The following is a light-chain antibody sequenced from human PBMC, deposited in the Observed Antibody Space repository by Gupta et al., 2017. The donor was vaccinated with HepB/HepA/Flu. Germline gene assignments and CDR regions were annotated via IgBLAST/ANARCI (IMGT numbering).Light chain of an antibody. CDR2: DAS. Sequence: EIVLTKSPATLSLSPGERATLSCRASQSVSSYLAWYQQKPGQAPRLLIYDASNRATGIPARFSGSGSGTEFTLTISSREPEDFAVYYCQQRSNWPITFGRGTKVEIK. V-gene: IGKV3-11*01. J-gene: IGKJ4*01. CDR1: QSVSSY. CDR3: QQRSNWPIT.